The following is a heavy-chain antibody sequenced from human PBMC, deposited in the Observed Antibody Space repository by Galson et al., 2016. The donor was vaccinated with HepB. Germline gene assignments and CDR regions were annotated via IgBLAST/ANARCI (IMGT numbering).Heavy chain of an antibody. CDR1: GDSVSSNSAG. J-gene: IGHJ4*02. CDR3: ARSYLLGRGFGW. D-gene: IGHD7-27*01. CDR2: TFYRSNWQN. Sequence: CAISGDSVSSNSAGWNWIRQSPSRGLEWLGRTFYRSNWQNDYAESVKSRISINPDTSKNQFSLHLNSVTPEDTAVYYCARSYLLGRGFGWWGQGTLVAGSS. V-gene: IGHV6-1*01.